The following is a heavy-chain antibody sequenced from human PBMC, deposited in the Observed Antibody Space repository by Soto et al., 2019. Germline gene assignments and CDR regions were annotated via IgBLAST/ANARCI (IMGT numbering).Heavy chain of an antibody. V-gene: IGHV3-30*03. J-gene: IGHJ4*02. Sequence: GGSLRLSCAASGFTFSAYDMHWVRQTPGKGLEWVAVISNNGSNKYYADSVKGRFTISRDNSKNTLYLQMKSLRAEDAAVYYCASRYYYDNSGFEFWGQGTLVTVSS. CDR3: ASRYYYDNSGFEF. D-gene: IGHD3-22*01. CDR2: ISNNGSNK. CDR1: GFTFSAYD.